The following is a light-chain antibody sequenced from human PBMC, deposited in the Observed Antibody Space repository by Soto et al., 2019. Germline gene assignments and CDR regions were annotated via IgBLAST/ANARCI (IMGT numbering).Light chain of an antibody. J-gene: IGKJ5*01. CDR1: QSVSNN. Sequence: EIMMTQSPATLSVSPGERATLSCRASQSVSNNLAWYRHKPGQVPRLLIYYASTRATGIPARFSGSGSGTEFTLTLSSLQPEDFALYYCQQYNDWPPLTVGQGTRLEIK. CDR3: QQYNDWPPLT. CDR2: YAS. V-gene: IGKV3-15*01.